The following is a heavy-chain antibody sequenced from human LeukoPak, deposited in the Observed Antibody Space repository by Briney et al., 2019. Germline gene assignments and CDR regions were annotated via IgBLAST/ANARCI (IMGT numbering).Heavy chain of an antibody. J-gene: IGHJ3*02. Sequence: GGSLRLSCAALGFTVSRTYMRWVRQAPGKGLEWVSVIYESGDIYYSDSVRGRFAISRDNSKNTVYLQMNGLRGEDTAVHYCARDPSGTGTGFDIWGQGTMVTVSS. D-gene: IGHD3/OR15-3a*01. V-gene: IGHV3-66*01. CDR2: IYESGDI. CDR1: GFTVSRTY. CDR3: ARDPSGTGTGFDI.